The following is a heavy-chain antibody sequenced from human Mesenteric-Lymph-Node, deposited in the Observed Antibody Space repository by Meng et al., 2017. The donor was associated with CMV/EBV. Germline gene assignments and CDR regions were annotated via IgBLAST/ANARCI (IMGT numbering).Heavy chain of an antibody. CDR3: AKRDESGYYGLDY. Sequence: ASVKVSCKASGNVFNSYYVHWVRQAPGQGLEWMGIINPTGVVTTYAQKLQGRVTMTRDSSTSTVYMELSSLRSDDTAVYYCAKRDESGYYGLDYWGQGILVTVSS. CDR2: INPTGVVT. V-gene: IGHV1-46*02. CDR1: GNVFNSYY. D-gene: IGHD3-3*01. J-gene: IGHJ4*02.